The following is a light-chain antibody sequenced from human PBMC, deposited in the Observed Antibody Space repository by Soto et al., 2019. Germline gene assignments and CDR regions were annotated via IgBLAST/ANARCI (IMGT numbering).Light chain of an antibody. Sequence: QSVLTQPASVSGSPGQSITISCTGTSNDVGGYNYVSWYQQHPGKAPKLMIYDVSNRPSGVSNRFSGSKSGNTASLTISGLQAEDEADYYCSSYTSSSTEVFGGGTKVTVL. CDR1: SNDVGGYNY. CDR3: SSYTSSSTEV. V-gene: IGLV2-14*01. CDR2: DVS. J-gene: IGLJ2*01.